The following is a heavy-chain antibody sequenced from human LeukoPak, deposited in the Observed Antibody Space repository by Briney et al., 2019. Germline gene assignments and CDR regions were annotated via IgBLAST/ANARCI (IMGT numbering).Heavy chain of an antibody. CDR3: ASETHSCSSTSCPYYYYMDV. V-gene: IGHV1-46*01. D-gene: IGHD2-2*01. CDR1: GDTFTSYY. Sequence: VASVKVSSEASGDTFTSYYMRLVREAPGQGLGWRGIINPSGGRPSYAQKFQGRVTMHSAMSTSTVYMELSSLRSEDTAVYYCASETHSCSSTSCPYYYYMDVWGKGTTVPVSS. J-gene: IGHJ6*03. CDR2: INPSGGRP.